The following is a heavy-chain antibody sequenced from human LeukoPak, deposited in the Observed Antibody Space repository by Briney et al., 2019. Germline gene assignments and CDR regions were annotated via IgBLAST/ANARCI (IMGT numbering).Heavy chain of an antibody. Sequence: ASETLSLTCTVSGGSISSGGYYWSWIRQHPGKGLEWIGYIYYSGSTYYNPSLKSRVTLSVDTSKNQFSLKLSSVTAADTAEYYCARDRSLYYYDSSGYPEGAFDIWGQGTMVTVSS. J-gene: IGHJ3*02. D-gene: IGHD3-22*01. CDR2: IYYSGST. V-gene: IGHV4-31*03. CDR1: GGSISSGGYY. CDR3: ARDRSLYYYDSSGYPEGAFDI.